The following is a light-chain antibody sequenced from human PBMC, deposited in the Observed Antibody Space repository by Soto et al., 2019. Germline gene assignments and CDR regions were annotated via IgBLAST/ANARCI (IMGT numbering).Light chain of an antibody. J-gene: IGKJ4*01. CDR3: QQSYSIFT. CDR2: AAS. Sequence: DIQMTQSPSSLSASVGGRVTITCRTSQSINTYLNWFQQKPGEAPKLLIFAASSLQSGVPSRFSGSGSGTDFTLTISSLQPEDFAIYYCQQSYSIFTFGGGTKVDIK. V-gene: IGKV1-39*01. CDR1: QSINTY.